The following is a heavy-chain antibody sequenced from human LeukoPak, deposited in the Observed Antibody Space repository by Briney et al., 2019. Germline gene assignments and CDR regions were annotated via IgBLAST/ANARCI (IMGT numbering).Heavy chain of an antibody. D-gene: IGHD2-15*01. CDR3: ARSPRAGYCSGGSCGWFYP. Sequence: SVKVSSKASGGTFISYAISWVRQAPGQGLEWMGRIIPIFGIANYAQKFQGRVTITADKSTSTAYMELSSLRSEDTAVYYCARSPRAGYCSGGSCGWFYPWGQGTLVTVSS. CDR2: IIPIFGIA. CDR1: GGTFISYA. J-gene: IGHJ5*02. V-gene: IGHV1-69*04.